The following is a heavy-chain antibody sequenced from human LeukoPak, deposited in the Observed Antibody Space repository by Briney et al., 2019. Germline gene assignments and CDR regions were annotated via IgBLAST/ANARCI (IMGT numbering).Heavy chain of an antibody. J-gene: IGHJ4*02. CDR2: ISGLSSYT. D-gene: IGHD3-16*01. CDR1: GFTLSDYD. CDR3: GRAFPPLRTSSAGDL. Sequence: GGSLRLSCSASGFTLSDYDMNWVRQAPGKGLEWVSSISGLSSYTYYGESVKGRFSISRDNAKNSLYLQMNSLGAEDTATYYCGRAFPPLRTSSAGDLWGQGILVTVSS. V-gene: IGHV3-21*01.